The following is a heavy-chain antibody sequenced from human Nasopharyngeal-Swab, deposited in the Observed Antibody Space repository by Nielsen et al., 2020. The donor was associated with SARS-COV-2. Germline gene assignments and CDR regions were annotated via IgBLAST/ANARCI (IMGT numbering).Heavy chain of an antibody. CDR1: GLTFSSYA. J-gene: IGHJ3*02. CDR3: AKSLGQLLEWFTYDILTGYYSDAFDI. Sequence: GGSLRLSCAASGLTFSSYAMSWVRQAPGKGLEWVSAISGSGGSTYYADSVKGRFTISRDNSKNTLYLQMNSLRAEDTAVYYCAKSLGQLLEWFTYDILTGYYSDAFDIWGQGTMVTVSS. CDR2: ISGSGGST. D-gene: IGHD3-9*01. V-gene: IGHV3-23*01.